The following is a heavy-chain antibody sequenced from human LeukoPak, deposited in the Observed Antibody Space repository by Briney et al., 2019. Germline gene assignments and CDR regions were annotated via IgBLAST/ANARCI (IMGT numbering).Heavy chain of an antibody. CDR3: ARDSSHYLGSSDY. J-gene: IGHJ4*02. Sequence: GGSPRLSCAASGFTVSSNYMNWVRQAPGKGLEWVSVIYGGGNIYYADAMKGRFTISRDNAKNTLNLQMNSLRAEDTAIYYCARDSSHYLGSSDYWGQGTLVTVSS. V-gene: IGHV3-53*01. D-gene: IGHD6-6*01. CDR2: IYGGGNI. CDR1: GFTVSSNY.